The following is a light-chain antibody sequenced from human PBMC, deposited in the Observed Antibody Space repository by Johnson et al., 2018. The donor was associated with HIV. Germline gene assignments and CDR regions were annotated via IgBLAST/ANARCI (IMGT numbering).Light chain of an antibody. CDR2: ENN. Sequence: QSVLTQPPSMSAAPGQKVTISCSASSSNILNNYVSWYQQLPGTAPKLLIYENNKRPSGIPDRFSGSKSGTSATLGITGLQTGDEADYYCETWDSSLKVFGTGTKVTVL. V-gene: IGLV1-51*02. J-gene: IGLJ1*01. CDR1: SSNILNNY. CDR3: ETWDSSLKV.